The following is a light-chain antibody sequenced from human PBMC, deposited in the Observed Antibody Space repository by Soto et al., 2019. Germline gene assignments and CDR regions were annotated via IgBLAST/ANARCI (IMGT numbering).Light chain of an antibody. CDR3: EQANSFPFT. J-gene: IGKJ3*01. CDR1: QDISTW. CDR2: DAS. Sequence: DIQMTQSPSSVSASVGDRVTITCRASQDISTWLAWYQQKPGKAPKLLIYDASSLESGVPARFSGSGFGTDFTLTISSLQPEEFASYYCEQANSFPFTFGPGTKVDIE. V-gene: IGKV1-12*01.